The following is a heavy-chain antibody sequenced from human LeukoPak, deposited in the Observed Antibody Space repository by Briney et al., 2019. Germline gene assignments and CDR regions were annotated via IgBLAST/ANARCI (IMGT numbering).Heavy chain of an antibody. D-gene: IGHD4-23*01. CDR2: INPNSGGT. V-gene: IGHV1-2*06. J-gene: IGHJ4*02. Sequence: GASVKVSCKASGYTLTDYYMHWVRQAPGQGLEWMGRINPNSGGTNYAQKFQGRVTMTRDTSISTVYMELSRLRSDDTAVYYCARYYGGNSNFDYWGQGTLVTVSS. CDR1: GYTLTDYY. CDR3: ARYYGGNSNFDY.